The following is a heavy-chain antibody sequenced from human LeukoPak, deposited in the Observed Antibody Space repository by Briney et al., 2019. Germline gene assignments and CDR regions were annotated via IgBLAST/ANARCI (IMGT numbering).Heavy chain of an antibody. CDR3: ARDIVTVPTAMEGWFDP. J-gene: IGHJ5*02. Sequence: ASLKVSCKASGYTFTSYGISWARQAPGQGLEWLGWISGYNGNTKYPRSLQGRVTMTTDTSTNTAYMELRSLRPDDTAVYYCARDIVTVPTAMEGWFDPWGQGTLVTVSP. CDR1: GYTFTSYG. D-gene: IGHD2-2*01. V-gene: IGHV1-18*01. CDR2: ISGYNGNT.